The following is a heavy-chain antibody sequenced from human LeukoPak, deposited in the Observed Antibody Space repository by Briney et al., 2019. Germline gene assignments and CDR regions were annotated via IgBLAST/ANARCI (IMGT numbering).Heavy chain of an antibody. V-gene: IGHV3-30*02. J-gene: IGHJ4*02. CDR1: GFTFSSYG. CDR3: AKDITVSGYELDY. Sequence: PGGSLRLSCAASGFTFSSYGMHWVRHATCKRLEFVAFIRYDGSNKYYAVSVKGRFTISRDNSKNTLYLQMNSLRAEDTAVYYCAKDITVSGYELDYWGQGTLVTVSS. D-gene: IGHD5-12*01. CDR2: IRYDGSNK.